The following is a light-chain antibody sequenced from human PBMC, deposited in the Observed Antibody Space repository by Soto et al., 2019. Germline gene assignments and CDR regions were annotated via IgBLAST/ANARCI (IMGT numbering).Light chain of an antibody. J-gene: IGKJ4*01. CDR3: QQYYSNPELT. CDR1: QSLLYTSNNKNY. V-gene: IGKV4-1*01. CDR2: WAS. Sequence: IVMTQSPDCLAVSLGERATINCKSSQSLLYTSNNKNYLAWFQQKPGQPPRLLIYWASTRESGVPDRFSGSGSGTDFPLTITSLQSEDVAVYYCQQYYSNPELTFGGGTKVDIK.